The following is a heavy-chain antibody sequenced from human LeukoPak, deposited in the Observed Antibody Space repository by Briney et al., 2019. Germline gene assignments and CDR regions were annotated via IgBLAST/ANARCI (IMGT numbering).Heavy chain of an antibody. D-gene: IGHD1-7*01. CDR1: GGSISSYY. CDR3: ARVRGTFCDY. Sequence: SETLSLTCTVSGGSISSYYWSWIRQPPGKGLEWIGYIYHSGSTYYNPSLKSRVTISVDRSKNQFSLKLSSVTAADTAVYYCARVRGTFCDYWGQGTLVTVSS. J-gene: IGHJ4*02. CDR2: IYHSGST. V-gene: IGHV4-59*12.